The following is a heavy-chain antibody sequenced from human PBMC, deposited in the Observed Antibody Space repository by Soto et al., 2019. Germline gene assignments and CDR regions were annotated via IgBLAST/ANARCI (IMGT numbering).Heavy chain of an antibody. D-gene: IGHD3-22*01. CDR1: GFTFSSYG. V-gene: IGHV3-30*18. CDR2: ISYDGSNK. Sequence: QVQLVESGGGVVQPGRSLRLSCAASGFTFSSYGMHWVRQAPGKGLEWVAVISYDGSNKYYADSVKGRFTISRDNSKNTLYLQMNSLRAEDTAVYYCAKSGADYYDSSGYYYDYWGQGTLVTVSS. J-gene: IGHJ4*02. CDR3: AKSGADYYDSSGYYYDY.